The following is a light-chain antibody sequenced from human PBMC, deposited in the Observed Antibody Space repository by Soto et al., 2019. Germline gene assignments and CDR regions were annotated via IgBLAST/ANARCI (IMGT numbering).Light chain of an antibody. V-gene: IGLV2-14*01. CDR3: SSYTSSSNPYV. CDR1: SSDVGGYNY. Sequence: QSVLTQPASVSGSPGQSITISCTGTSSDVGGYNYVSWYQQHPGKAPKLMIYDVSNRPSGVSNRFSGSKSGNTASLTISELQAEDEADYYCSSYTSSSNPYVFGTGTKVTVL. J-gene: IGLJ1*01. CDR2: DVS.